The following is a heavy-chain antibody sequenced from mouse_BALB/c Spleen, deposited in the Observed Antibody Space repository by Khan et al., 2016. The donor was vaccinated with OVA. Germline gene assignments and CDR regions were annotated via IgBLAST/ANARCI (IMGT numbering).Heavy chain of an antibody. Sequence: EVQLQQSGPGLVKPSQSLSLTCTVTGYSITSDYAWNWIRQFPGNKLEWMGYISSNGITNYNPALKSRISITRATSKNQFFLQLNSVTTEDSATYYHARDSSRYNYAMDYWGQGTSVTVSS. J-gene: IGHJ4*01. D-gene: IGHD2-12*01. V-gene: IGHV3-2*02. CDR2: ISSNGIT. CDR1: GYSITSDYA. CDR3: ARDSSRYNYAMDY.